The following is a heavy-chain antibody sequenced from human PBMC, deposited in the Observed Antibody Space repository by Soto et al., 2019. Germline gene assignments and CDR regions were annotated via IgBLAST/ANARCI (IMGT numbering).Heavy chain of an antibody. J-gene: IGHJ5*02. CDR2: IYYSGST. Sequence: TSETLSLTCTVSGGSISSSDYYWSWIRQPPGKGLEWIGYIYYSGSTYYNPALKSRVTISLDTSKNQFSLKLSSVTAADTAVYFCAREMRGGYWFAPWGQGTLVTVS. CDR3: AREMRGGYWFAP. CDR1: GGSISSSDYY. V-gene: IGHV4-30-4*01.